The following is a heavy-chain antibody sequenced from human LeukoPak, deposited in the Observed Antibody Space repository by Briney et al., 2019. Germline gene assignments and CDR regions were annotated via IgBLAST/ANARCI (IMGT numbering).Heavy chain of an antibody. CDR1: GFTFSSYS. V-gene: IGHV3-21*01. CDR2: ISSSSSYI. D-gene: IGHD6-19*01. Sequence: PGGSLRLSCAASGFTFSSYSMNWVRQAPGKGLEWVSSISSSSSYIYYADSVKGRFTISRDSAKNSLYLQMNSLRAEDTAVYYSARDRSGWSKFDYWGQGTLVTVSS. CDR3: ARDRSGWSKFDY. J-gene: IGHJ4*02.